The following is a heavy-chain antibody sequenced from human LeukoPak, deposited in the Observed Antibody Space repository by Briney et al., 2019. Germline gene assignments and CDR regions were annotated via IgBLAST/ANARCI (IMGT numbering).Heavy chain of an antibody. Sequence: ASVKISCKVSGYTFTDYYMHWVQQAPGKGLEWMGLVDPEDGETIYAEKFQGRVTITADTSTDTAYMELSSLRSEDTAVYYCATVRKYSSSWYKSYYYYIDVWGKGTRSPSP. J-gene: IGHJ6*03. D-gene: IGHD6-13*01. V-gene: IGHV1-69-2*01. CDR1: GYTFTDYY. CDR2: VDPEDGET. CDR3: ATVRKYSSSWYKSYYYYIDV.